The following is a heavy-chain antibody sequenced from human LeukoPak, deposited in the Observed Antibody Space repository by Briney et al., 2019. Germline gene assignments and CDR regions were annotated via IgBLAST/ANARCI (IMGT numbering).Heavy chain of an antibody. CDR2: ISGSGGST. CDR3: AKDLGPSTMIVVVITGTDAFDI. D-gene: IGHD3-22*01. CDR1: GFTFSSYA. Sequence: GGSLRLSCAASGFTFSSYAMSWVRQAPGKGLEWVSAISGSGGSTYYADSVKGRFTISRDNSKNTLYLQMNSLRAEDTAVYYCAKDLGPSTMIVVVITGTDAFDIWGQGTMVTVSS. J-gene: IGHJ3*02. V-gene: IGHV3-23*01.